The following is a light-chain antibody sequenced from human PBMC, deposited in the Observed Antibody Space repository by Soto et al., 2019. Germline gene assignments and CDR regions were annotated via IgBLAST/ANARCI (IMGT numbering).Light chain of an antibody. Sequence: EIVLTQSPGTLSLSPGERATLSCRASQSVSSSYLAWYQQKPGQAPRLLIYLASIRATGIPDRFSGSGSGTDFTLTISRLEPEDFAVYYCQQYGSSPPWTCGQGTKVEIK. CDR3: QQYGSSPPWT. V-gene: IGKV3-20*01. J-gene: IGKJ1*01. CDR1: QSVSSSY. CDR2: LAS.